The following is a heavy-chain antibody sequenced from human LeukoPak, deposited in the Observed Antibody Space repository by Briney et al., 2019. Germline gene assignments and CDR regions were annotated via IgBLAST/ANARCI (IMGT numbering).Heavy chain of an antibody. Sequence: ASVKVSCKASGYTFTSYDINWVRQATGQGLEWMGWMNPNSGNTGYAQKFQGRVTITRNTSISTAYMELSSLRSEDTAVYYCARSYYDFWSGYLSIGSWFDPWGQGTLVTVSS. CDR2: MNPNSGNT. D-gene: IGHD3-3*01. CDR1: GYTFTSYD. J-gene: IGHJ5*02. V-gene: IGHV1-8*03. CDR3: ARSYYDFWSGYLSIGSWFDP.